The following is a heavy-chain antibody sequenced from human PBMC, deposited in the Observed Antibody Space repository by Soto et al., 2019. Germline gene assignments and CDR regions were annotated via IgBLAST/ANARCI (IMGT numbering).Heavy chain of an antibody. D-gene: IGHD2-21*01. J-gene: IGHJ5*02. CDR2: ITWEGGNT. Sequence: GGSLRLSCVATGFKFDDFAMHWVRQSPGKGLEWISLITWEGGNTFYADSVKGRFSISRDNGKNSIYLHMNSLRPEDSAFYYFAKGHSLHFVASMVDTWGQGTLVTVSS. CDR1: GFKFDDFA. V-gene: IGHV3-43D*04. CDR3: AKGHSLHFVASMVDT.